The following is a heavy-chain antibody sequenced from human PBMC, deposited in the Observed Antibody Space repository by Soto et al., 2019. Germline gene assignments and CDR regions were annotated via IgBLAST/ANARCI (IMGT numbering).Heavy chain of an antibody. CDR2: ISGSGGST. Sequence: GGSLRLSCAASGFTFSSYAMSWVRQAPGKGLEWVSAISGSGGSTYYADSVKGRFTISRDNSKNTLYLQMNSLRAEDPAVYYCAKSVHWNYVSIDYWGQGTLVTVSS. J-gene: IGHJ4*02. CDR1: GFTFSSYA. CDR3: AKSVHWNYVSIDY. D-gene: IGHD1-7*01. V-gene: IGHV3-23*01.